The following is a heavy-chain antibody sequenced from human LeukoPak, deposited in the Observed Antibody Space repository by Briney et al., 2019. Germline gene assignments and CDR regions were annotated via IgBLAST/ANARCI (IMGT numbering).Heavy chain of an antibody. Sequence: PGGSLRLSCAASGFTFSDYYMSWIRQAPGKGLEWVSYISSSGSTIYYADSVKGRFTISRDNAKNSPYLQMNSLRAEDTAVYYCARAITNYGYIFDYWGQGTLVTVSS. CDR2: ISSSGSTI. CDR3: ARAITNYGYIFDY. CDR1: GFTFSDYY. V-gene: IGHV3-11*04. J-gene: IGHJ4*02. D-gene: IGHD5-18*01.